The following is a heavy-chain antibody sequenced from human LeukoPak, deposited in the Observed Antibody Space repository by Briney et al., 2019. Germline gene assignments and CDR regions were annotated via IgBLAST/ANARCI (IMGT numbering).Heavy chain of an antibody. CDR2: INHSGST. CDR1: GGSFSGYY. J-gene: IGHJ4*02. Sequence: SETLSLTCAVYGGSFSGYYWSWIRQPPGKGLEWVGEINHSGSTNYNQSLKSRVTISVARSKNQFSLKLSSVTAADTAVYYCARGIGSVADIDYWGQGTLVTVSS. CDR3: ARGIGSVADIDY. D-gene: IGHD2-8*02. V-gene: IGHV4-34*01.